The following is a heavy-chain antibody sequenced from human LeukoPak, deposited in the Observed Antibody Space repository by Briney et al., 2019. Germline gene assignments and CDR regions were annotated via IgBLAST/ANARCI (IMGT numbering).Heavy chain of an antibody. D-gene: IGHD5-12*01. CDR3: ARVSGYDWESFYDY. V-gene: IGHV4-4*07. CDR1: GGSIGNYF. CDR2: IYTSGTT. J-gene: IGHJ4*02. Sequence: SETLSLTCTVSGGSIGNYFWNWVRQPAGKGLEWIGRIYTSGTTNYNPSLKSRVTISVDTSKNQFSLKLSSVTAADTAVYYCARVSGYDWESFYDYWGQGTLVTVSS.